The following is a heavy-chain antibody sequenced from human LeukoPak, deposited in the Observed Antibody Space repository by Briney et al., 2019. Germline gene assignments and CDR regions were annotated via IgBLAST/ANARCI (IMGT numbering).Heavy chain of an antibody. V-gene: IGHV4-59*08. CDR2: IYYSGST. CDR3: ARVNDSSGYSNYFDY. D-gene: IGHD3-22*01. CDR1: GGSISSYY. J-gene: IGHJ4*02. Sequence: SETLSLTCTVSGGSISSYYWSWIRQPPGKGLEWIGYIYYSGSTNYNPSLKSRVTISVDTSKNQFSLKLSSVTAADTAVYYCARVNDSSGYSNYFDYWGQGTLVTVSS.